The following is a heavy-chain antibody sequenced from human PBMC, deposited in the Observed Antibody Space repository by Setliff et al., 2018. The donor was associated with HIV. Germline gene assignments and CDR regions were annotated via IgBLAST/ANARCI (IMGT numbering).Heavy chain of an antibody. CDR1: GASITSSY. V-gene: IGHV4-59*08. J-gene: IGHJ4*02. CDR2: IYYSGDS. CDR3: ARSARDPTD. Sequence: SETLSLTCTVSGASITSSYWTWIRQSPGRGLEYLGYIYYSGDSNYSPPLKSRLSMSLDASTSQFSLRLNSLTAADTAMYYCARSARDPTDWGRGILVTVSS.